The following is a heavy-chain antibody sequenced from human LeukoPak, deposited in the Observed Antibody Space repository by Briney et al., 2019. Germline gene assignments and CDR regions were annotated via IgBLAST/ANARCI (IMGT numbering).Heavy chain of an antibody. V-gene: IGHV3-20*04. J-gene: IGHJ4*02. CDR3: ARVIVGATRSFDY. D-gene: IGHD1-26*01. Sequence: GGTLRLSCAASGFSFDDYGMSWVRQAPGKGLEWDSGINWNGGSTGYADSVKGRFTISRDNAKNSLYLQMNSLRAEDTALYYCARVIVGATRSFDYWGQGTLVTVSS. CDR2: INWNGGST. CDR1: GFSFDDYG.